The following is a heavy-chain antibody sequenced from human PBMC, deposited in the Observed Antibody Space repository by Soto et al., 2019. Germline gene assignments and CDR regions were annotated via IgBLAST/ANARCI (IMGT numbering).Heavy chain of an antibody. CDR1: GYIFTYFA. D-gene: IGHD1-26*01. Sequence: GASVKVSCKASGYIFTYFAITWVLRSPGQGLEWMGWISPYNGDTNYAQKFQGRVSMKTDTSTTTAYMELRSLRYDDTAVYYCAREAGSGSYYPEDYWGQGTLVTVSS. V-gene: IGHV1-18*04. CDR3: AREAGSGSYYPEDY. J-gene: IGHJ4*02. CDR2: ISPYNGDT.